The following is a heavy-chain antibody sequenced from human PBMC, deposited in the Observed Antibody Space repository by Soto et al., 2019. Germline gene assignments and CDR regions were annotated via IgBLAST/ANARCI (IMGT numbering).Heavy chain of an antibody. Sequence: ASVKVSCKASGYTFTSYGISWVRQAPGQGLEWKGWFSAYNGNTNYAQKLQGRVTMTTDTSTSTAYMELRSLSSDDTAVYYCARDPSEVVAGTSTWGQGTLVTVSS. J-gene: IGHJ5*02. D-gene: IGHD6-19*01. CDR2: FSAYNGNT. V-gene: IGHV1-18*01. CDR1: GYTFTSYG. CDR3: ARDPSEVVAGTST.